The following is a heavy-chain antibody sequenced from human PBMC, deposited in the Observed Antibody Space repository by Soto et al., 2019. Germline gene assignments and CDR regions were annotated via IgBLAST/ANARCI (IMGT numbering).Heavy chain of an antibody. CDR1: VGSISSYY. Sequence: PSETLCITCTFSVGSISSYYWSWIRQPPGKGLDWIGYIYYSGSTNYNPSLKSRVTISVETSKNQFSLKLSSVTAADTAVYYCARQFDYWGQGTMVTVSS. CDR3: ARQFDY. J-gene: IGHJ4*02. CDR2: IYYSGST. V-gene: IGHV4-59*01.